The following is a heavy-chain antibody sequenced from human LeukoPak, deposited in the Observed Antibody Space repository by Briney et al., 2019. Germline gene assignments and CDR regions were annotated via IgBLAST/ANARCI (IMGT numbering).Heavy chain of an antibody. V-gene: IGHV3-21*01. D-gene: IGHD4-17*01. CDR1: GFTFSSYS. J-gene: IGHJ4*02. Sequence: PGGSLRLSCAASGFTFSSYSMNWVRQAPGKGLEWVSSISSSSSYIYYADSVKGRFTISRDNAKNSLYLQMNSLIAEDTAVYYCARDQYGDYAYDYWGQGTLVTVSS. CDR2: ISSSSSYI. CDR3: ARDQYGDYAYDY.